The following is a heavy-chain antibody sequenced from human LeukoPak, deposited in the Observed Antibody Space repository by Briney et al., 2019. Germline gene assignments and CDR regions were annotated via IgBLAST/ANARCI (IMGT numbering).Heavy chain of an antibody. D-gene: IGHD3-22*01. CDR1: GFTFSSYE. CDR3: VRESGHYPDNSGFYP. CDR2: ISSSGSTI. V-gene: IGHV3-48*03. Sequence: GGSLRLSCAASGFTFSSYEMNWVRQAPGKGLEWVSYISSSGSTIYYADSVKGRFTISRDNAKESVYLQMNSLRDEDTAVYYCVRESGHYPDNSGFYPWGQGTLVTVSS. J-gene: IGHJ5*02.